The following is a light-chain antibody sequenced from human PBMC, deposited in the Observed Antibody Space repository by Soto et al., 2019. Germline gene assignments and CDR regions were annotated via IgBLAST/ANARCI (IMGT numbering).Light chain of an antibody. Sequence: QSALTQPPSASGSPGQSVTISCTGSSSDVGDYNYVSWYQQPPGKAPKLIIYEVSKRPSGVPDRFSGSKSGNTASLTVSGLQAEDEADYYCSSYAGSKNYVMFGGGTKLTVL. J-gene: IGLJ3*02. V-gene: IGLV2-8*01. CDR2: EVS. CDR3: SSYAGSKNYVM. CDR1: SSDVGDYNY.